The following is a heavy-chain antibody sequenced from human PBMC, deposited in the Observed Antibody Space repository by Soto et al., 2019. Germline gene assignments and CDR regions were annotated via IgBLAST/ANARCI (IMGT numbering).Heavy chain of an antibody. CDR2: IKQDGSET. D-gene: IGHD6-19*01. CDR1: GFTFSTYW. Sequence: EVQLVESGGGLVQPGGSLRLSCAASGFTFSTYWRSWVRQAPGRGREWVANIKQDGSETYYVDSVKGRFTISRDNAKNSLYLQMNSLRAEDTAVYYCARVGYRTGWFFDYWGQGTLVTVSS. J-gene: IGHJ4*02. V-gene: IGHV3-7*01. CDR3: ARVGYRTGWFFDY.